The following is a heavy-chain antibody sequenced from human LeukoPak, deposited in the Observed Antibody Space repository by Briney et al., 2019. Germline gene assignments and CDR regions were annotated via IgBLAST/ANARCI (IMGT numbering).Heavy chain of an antibody. D-gene: IGHD3-22*01. CDR2: ISYDGSNK. V-gene: IGHV3-30-3*01. CDR1: GFTFSSYA. CDR3: ARELAPRRLYYYHSSCYLDY. Sequence: GGSLRLSCAASGFTFSSYAMHWVRQAPGKGLEWVAVISYDGSNKYYADSVKGRFTISRDNSKNTLYLQMNSLRAEDTAVYYCARELAPRRLYYYHSSCYLDYWGQGTLVTVSS. J-gene: IGHJ4*02.